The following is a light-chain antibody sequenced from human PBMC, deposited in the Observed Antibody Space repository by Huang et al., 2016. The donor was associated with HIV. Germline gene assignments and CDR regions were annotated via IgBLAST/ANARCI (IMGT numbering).Light chain of an antibody. J-gene: IGKJ5*01. CDR2: DAS. Sequence: ETVLTQSPATLSLSPGERATLSGRASQSVNSYLAWYQQKPGQTPRLLIYDASNRATGSPARFSGSGSGTDFTLTISSLEPEDFAVYYCQQRKYWPPITFGQGTRLEIK. V-gene: IGKV3-11*01. CDR1: QSVNSY. CDR3: QQRKYWPPIT.